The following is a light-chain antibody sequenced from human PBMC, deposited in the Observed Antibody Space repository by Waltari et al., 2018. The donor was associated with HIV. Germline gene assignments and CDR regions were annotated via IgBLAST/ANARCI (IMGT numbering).Light chain of an antibody. CDR1: SSDVGGYDY. Sequence: QSALTQPASVSGSPGPSITISCTGTSSDVGGYDYVSWYQLYPGKAPKLMISEVSNRPSGVSNRFSGSKSGNTASLTISGLQAEDEADYYCSSYTSSTPYVFGTGTKVTVL. J-gene: IGLJ1*01. V-gene: IGLV2-14*01. CDR3: SSYTSSTPYV. CDR2: EVS.